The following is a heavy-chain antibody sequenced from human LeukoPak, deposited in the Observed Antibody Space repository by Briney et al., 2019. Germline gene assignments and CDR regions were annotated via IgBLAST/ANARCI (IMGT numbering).Heavy chain of an antibody. CDR2: ISANNGNT. CDR1: DYTFTTYG. D-gene: IGHD6-19*01. J-gene: IGHJ4*02. Sequence: GASVKVSCKASDYTFTTYGINWVRQAPGQRLEWMGCISANNGNTNYAQKFQGRVTMTTDTSTSTAYMELRSLRSDDTAVYYCARDRGIAVAGAPLNYLGQGTLVTVSS. V-gene: IGHV1-18*01. CDR3: ARDRGIAVAGAPLNY.